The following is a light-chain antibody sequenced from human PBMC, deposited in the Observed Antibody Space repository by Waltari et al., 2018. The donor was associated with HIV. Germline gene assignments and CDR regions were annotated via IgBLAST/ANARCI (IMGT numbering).Light chain of an antibody. J-gene: IGKJ3*01. Sequence: EIVLTQSPATLSLSPGERATLSCRASQSVSSYLAWYQQNPGQAPRPLIYDASNRATGIPARFSGSGSGTDFTLTISSLEPEDFAVYYCQQRSNWPPFFGPGTKVDIK. CDR3: QQRSNWPPF. CDR1: QSVSSY. V-gene: IGKV3-11*01. CDR2: DAS.